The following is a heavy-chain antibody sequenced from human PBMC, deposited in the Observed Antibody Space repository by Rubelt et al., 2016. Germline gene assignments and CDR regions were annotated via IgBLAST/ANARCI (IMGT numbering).Heavy chain of an antibody. CDR3: ARVPYCSGGNCYEYFQY. Sequence: QLVESGGGVVQPGKSLRLSCAASGFTFSSYAMHWVRQAPGKGLEWVAVISYDGSKKNYADSVKGRFTISRDNSKNTLYLQMNSLRVEDTAIYYCARVPYCSGGNCYEYFQYWGQGTLVTVSS. D-gene: IGHD2-15*01. J-gene: IGHJ1*01. CDR2: ISYDGSKK. CDR1: GFTFSSYA. V-gene: IGHV3-30-3*01.